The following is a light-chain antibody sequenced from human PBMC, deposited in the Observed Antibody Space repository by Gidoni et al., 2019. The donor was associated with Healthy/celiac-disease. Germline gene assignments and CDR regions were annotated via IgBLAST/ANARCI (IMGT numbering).Light chain of an antibody. CDR2: DAS. J-gene: IGKJ2*01. CDR1: QSVSSY. CDR3: LQRSNWPPA. V-gene: IGKV3-11*01. Sequence: GERATLSCRASQSVSSYLAWYQQKPGQAPRLLICDASNRATGIPARFSGSWSGTGFTLTISTTEPKDFAVYYCLQRSNWPPAFXQXTKLEIK.